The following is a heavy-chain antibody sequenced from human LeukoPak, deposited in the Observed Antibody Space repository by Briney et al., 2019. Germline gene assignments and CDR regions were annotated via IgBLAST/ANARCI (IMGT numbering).Heavy chain of an antibody. CDR3: ARGGVTSRDY. CDR1: GFTFSSYG. V-gene: IGHV3-66*01. J-gene: IGHJ4*02. D-gene: IGHD4-17*01. Sequence: GRSLRLSCAASGFTFSSYGMHWVRQAPGKGLEWVSVIYSGGSTYYADSVKGRFTISRDNSKNTLYLQMNSLRAEDTAVYYCARGGVTSRDYWGQGTLVTVSS. CDR2: IYSGGST.